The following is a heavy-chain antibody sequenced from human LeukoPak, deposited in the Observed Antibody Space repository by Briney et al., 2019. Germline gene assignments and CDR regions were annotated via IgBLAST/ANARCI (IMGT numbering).Heavy chain of an antibody. Sequence: SETLSLTCAVSGGSISSENWWSWVRQPPGKGLEWIGDIHHSGNTYYNPSLKSRITISVDKSKNQFSLRLTSVTAADTAVYFCARDRVIWIIDEYYYYGMDVWGQGTTAIVSS. D-gene: IGHD2-2*03. CDR1: GGSISSENW. CDR2: IHHSGNT. V-gene: IGHV4-4*02. CDR3: ARDRVIWIIDEYYYYGMDV. J-gene: IGHJ6*02.